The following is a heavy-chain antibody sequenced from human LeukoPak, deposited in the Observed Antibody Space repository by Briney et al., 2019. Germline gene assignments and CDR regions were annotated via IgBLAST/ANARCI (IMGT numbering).Heavy chain of an antibody. CDR2: TYTSGST. CDR1: GGSISSGSYY. D-gene: IGHD5-24*01. V-gene: IGHV4-61*02. Sequence: PSETLSLTCTVSGGSISSGSYYWSWIRQPPAKGLEWIGRTYTSGSTYYNHSLKSRITISVDPATNKFSLKLNPVSAADTAVSFCARGHPEMRGIDYGGRGTLVTVSS. CDR3: ARGHPEMRGIDY. J-gene: IGHJ4*01.